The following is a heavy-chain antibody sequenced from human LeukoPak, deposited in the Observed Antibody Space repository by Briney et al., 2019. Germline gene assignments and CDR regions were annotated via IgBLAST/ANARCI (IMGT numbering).Heavy chain of an antibody. CDR3: ARGGGYDFWSGSNYYYYYMEV. CDR1: GGSFSGYY. D-gene: IGHD3-3*01. CDR2: INHSGST. J-gene: IGHJ6*03. Sequence: SETLSLTCAVYGGSFSGYYWSWIRQPPGKGLEWIGEINHSGSTTYNPSLKSRVTISIDTSNNQFSLKLSSVTAADTAVYYCARGGGYDFWSGSNYYYYYMEVWDKGTTVTVSS. V-gene: IGHV4-34*01.